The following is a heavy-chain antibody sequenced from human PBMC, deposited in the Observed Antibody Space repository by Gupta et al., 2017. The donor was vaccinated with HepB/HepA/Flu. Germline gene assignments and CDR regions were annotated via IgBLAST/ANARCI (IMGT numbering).Heavy chain of an antibody. CDR2: IYYSGST. D-gene: IGHD4-17*01. CDR1: GGSIRSSSYY. V-gene: IGHV4-39*01. Sequence: QLQLQESGPGLVKPSETLSLTCTVSGGSIRSSSYYWGWIRQTPGKGLEWIGSIYYSGSTYYNPSLKSRVTISVDTSKNQFSLKLSSVTAADTAVYYCASTMRYYGDYEGYWGQGTLVTVSS. J-gene: IGHJ4*02. CDR3: ASTMRYYGDYEGY.